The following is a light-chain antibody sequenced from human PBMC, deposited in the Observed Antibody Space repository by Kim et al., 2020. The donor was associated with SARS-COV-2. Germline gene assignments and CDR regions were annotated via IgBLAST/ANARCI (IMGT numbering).Light chain of an antibody. CDR3: QQRSNWHPVT. CDR1: QSVSSY. V-gene: IGKV3D-11*02. CDR2: DAS. J-gene: IGKJ3*01. Sequence: EIVLTQSPATLSLSPGERATLSCRASQSVSSYLAWYQQKPGQAPRLLIYDASNRATGIPARFSGSGPGTDFTLTISSLEPEDFAVYYCQQRSNWHPVTFGPGTKVDIK.